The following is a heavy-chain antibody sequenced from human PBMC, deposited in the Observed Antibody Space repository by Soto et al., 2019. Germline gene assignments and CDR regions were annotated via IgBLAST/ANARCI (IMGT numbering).Heavy chain of an antibody. Sequence: PSETLSLTCAVYGGSFHGYYWSWIRQPPGKGLEWIGEINHSGSVNFNPTFKSRVSILLDTSKNQMSLQLSSVSAADTAIYYCAKGPHTGYYDSGTFYSSFPWGQGTLVTVSS. CDR2: INHSGSV. J-gene: IGHJ5*02. CDR1: GGSFHGYY. D-gene: IGHD3-10*01. V-gene: IGHV4-34*01. CDR3: AKGPHTGYYDSGTFYSSFP.